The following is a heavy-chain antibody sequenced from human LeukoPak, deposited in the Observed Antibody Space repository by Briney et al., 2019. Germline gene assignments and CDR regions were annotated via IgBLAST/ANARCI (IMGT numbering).Heavy chain of an antibody. CDR1: GYTFTSYG. D-gene: IGHD3-22*01. Sequence: ASVKVSCKASGYTFTSYGISWVRQAPGQGLEWMGWISAYNGNTNYAQKLQGRVTMTTDTSTSTAYMELRSLRSDDTAVYYCARDMVGGYYYDSSGYYYDVFDPWGQGTLVIVSS. CDR3: ARDMVGGYYYDSSGYYYDVFDP. J-gene: IGHJ5*02. V-gene: IGHV1-18*01. CDR2: ISAYNGNT.